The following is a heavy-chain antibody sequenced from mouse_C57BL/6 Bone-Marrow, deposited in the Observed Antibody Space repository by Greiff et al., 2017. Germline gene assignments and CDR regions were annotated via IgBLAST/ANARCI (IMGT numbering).Heavy chain of an antibody. D-gene: IGHD4-1*01. CDR3: ARDALGRGYFDV. CDR2: SRNKANDYTT. J-gene: IGHJ1*03. CDR1: GFTFSDFY. Sequence: EVKLVESGGGLVQSGRSLRLSCATSGFTFSDFYMEWVRQAPGKGLEWIAASRNKANDYTTEYSASVKGRFIVSRDTSQSILYLQMNVLRAEDTAIYYCARDALGRGYFDVWGTGTTVTVSS. V-gene: IGHV7-1*01.